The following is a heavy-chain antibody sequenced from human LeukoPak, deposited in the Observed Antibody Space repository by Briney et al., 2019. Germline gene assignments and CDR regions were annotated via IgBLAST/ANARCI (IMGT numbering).Heavy chain of an antibody. Sequence: SETLSLTCAVYGGSFSGYYWSWIRQPPGKGLEWIGEINHSGSTNYNPSLKSRVTISVDTSKNQFSLKVNSVTAADTAMYFCVRHYVLHIVGPSYWGQGILVTVSS. J-gene: IGHJ4*02. V-gene: IGHV4-34*01. CDR1: GGSFSGYY. CDR3: VRHYVLHIVGPSY. D-gene: IGHD1-26*01. CDR2: INHSGST.